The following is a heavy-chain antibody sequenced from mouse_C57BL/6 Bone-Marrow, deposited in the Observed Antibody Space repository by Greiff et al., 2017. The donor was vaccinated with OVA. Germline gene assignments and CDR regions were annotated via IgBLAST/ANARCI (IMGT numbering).Heavy chain of an antibody. CDR1: GYTFTSYW. Sequence: QVQLQQSGAELVRPGSSVKLSCKASGYTFTSYWMDWVKQRPGQGLEWIGNIYPSDSETHYNQKFKDKATLTVDKSSSTAYMQLSSLTSEDSAVYYCARRHYYGSSYGYFDVWGTGTTVTVSS. D-gene: IGHD1-1*01. CDR2: IYPSDSET. CDR3: ARRHYYGSSYGYFDV. J-gene: IGHJ1*03. V-gene: IGHV1-61*01.